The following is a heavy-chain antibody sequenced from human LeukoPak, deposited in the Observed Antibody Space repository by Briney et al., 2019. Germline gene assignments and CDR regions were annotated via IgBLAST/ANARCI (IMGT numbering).Heavy chain of an antibody. CDR1: GYTFTSYA. D-gene: IGHD6-19*01. V-gene: IGHV1-3*03. J-gene: IGHJ4*02. CDR2: INAGNGNT. CDR3: ARKGAVAGTLDY. Sequence: ASVKVSCKASGYTFTSYAMHWVRQAPGQRLEWMGWINAGNGNTKYSQEFQGRVTITRDTSASTAYMELSSLRSEDTAVYYCARKGAVAGTLDYWGQGTLVTVSS.